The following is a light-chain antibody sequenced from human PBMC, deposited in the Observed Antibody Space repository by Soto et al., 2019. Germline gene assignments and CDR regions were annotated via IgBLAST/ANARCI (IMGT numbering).Light chain of an antibody. CDR2: EDT. J-gene: IGLJ1*01. CDR3: SSYAGDKTYV. Sequence: QSALAQPASVSGSPGQSVTISCTGTSSDVGSYNLVSWYQQHPGKAPKVVIYEDTKRPSGVSDHFSGSKSGNTASLTISGLQADDEADYYCSSYAGDKTYVFGSGTKVTVL. V-gene: IGLV2-23*01. CDR1: SSDVGSYNL.